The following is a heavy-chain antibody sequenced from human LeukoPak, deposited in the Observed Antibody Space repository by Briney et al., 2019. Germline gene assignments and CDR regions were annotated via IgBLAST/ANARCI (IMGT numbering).Heavy chain of an antibody. D-gene: IGHD5-12*01. CDR2: INLDGSEK. CDR1: GFIFSTSW. Sequence: GGSLRLSCTASGFIFSTSWMTWVRQAPGKGLEWVANINLDGSEKYYVDSVKGRFTISRDNAKNSLYLQMNSLRAEDTAVYYCARGITSGPRRYDVQNFDYWGQGTPVTVSS. CDR3: ARGITSGPRRYDVQNFDY. J-gene: IGHJ4*02. V-gene: IGHV3-7*01.